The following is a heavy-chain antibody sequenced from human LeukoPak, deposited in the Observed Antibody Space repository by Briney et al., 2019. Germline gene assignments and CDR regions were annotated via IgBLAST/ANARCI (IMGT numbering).Heavy chain of an antibody. CDR1: GYTFTSYD. J-gene: IGHJ5*02. D-gene: IGHD6-19*01. Sequence: ASVKVSCKASGYTFTSYDINWVRQAPGQGLEWMGWMNPNSGKAGYAQKFQGRVTMTRDTSTSTAYMELSSLRSEDTAVYYCAAEQRLVSRDWFDPWGQRTLVTVSS. V-gene: IGHV1-8*01. CDR2: MNPNSGKA. CDR3: AAEQRLVSRDWFDP.